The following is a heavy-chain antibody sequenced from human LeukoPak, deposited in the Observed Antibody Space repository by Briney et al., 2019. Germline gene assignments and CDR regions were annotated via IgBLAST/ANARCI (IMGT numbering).Heavy chain of an antibody. D-gene: IGHD3-22*01. CDR3: ARASYDSSGSNAFDI. CDR2: IYTSGST. CDR1: GGSISSYY. Sequence: SETLSLTCTVSGGSISSYYWSWIRQPAVKGLEWIGRIYTSGSTNYNPSLKSRVTISVDKSKNQFSLKMSSVTAADTAVYYCARASYDSSGSNAFDIWAQGTMVTVSS. V-gene: IGHV4-4*07. J-gene: IGHJ3*02.